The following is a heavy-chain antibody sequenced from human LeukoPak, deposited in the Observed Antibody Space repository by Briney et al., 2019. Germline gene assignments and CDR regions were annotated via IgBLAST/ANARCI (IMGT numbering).Heavy chain of an antibody. D-gene: IGHD3-16*01. CDR1: GFTFSNAW. Sequence: GGSLRLSCAASGFTFSNAWMSWVRQAPGKGLEWVANIKQDGSEKYYVDSVKGRFTISRDNAKNSLYLQMNSLRAEDTAVYYCARDPDYRAVTPLDYWGQGTLVTVSS. J-gene: IGHJ4*02. CDR2: IKQDGSEK. V-gene: IGHV3-7*01. CDR3: ARDPDYRAVTPLDY.